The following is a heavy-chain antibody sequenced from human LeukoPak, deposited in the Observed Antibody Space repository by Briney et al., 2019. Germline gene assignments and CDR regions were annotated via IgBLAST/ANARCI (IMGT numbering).Heavy chain of an antibody. CDR1: GYSTSSAYY. V-gene: IGHV4-38-2*02. CDR3: ARGFRGDNFDY. Sequence: SETLSLTCSVSGYSTSSAYYWGWIRQPPGKGLEWIGTMYHSGSTNYNPSLKSRVTISVDTSKNQFSLKLSSVTAADTAVYFCARGFRGDNFDYWGQGTLVTVSS. D-gene: IGHD7-27*01. J-gene: IGHJ4*02. CDR2: MYHSGST.